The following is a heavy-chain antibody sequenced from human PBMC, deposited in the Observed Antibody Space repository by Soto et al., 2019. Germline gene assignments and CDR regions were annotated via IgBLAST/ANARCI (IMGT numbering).Heavy chain of an antibody. CDR2: MNPNSGNT. CDR1: GYTFTSYY. V-gene: IGHV1-8*02. Sequence: GASVKVSCKASGYTFTSYYMHWVRQAPGQGLEWMGWMNPNSGNTGYAQKFQGRVTMTRNTSISTAYMELSSLRSEDTAVYYCARERKGMDVWGQGTTVTVSS. CDR3: ARERKGMDV. J-gene: IGHJ6*02.